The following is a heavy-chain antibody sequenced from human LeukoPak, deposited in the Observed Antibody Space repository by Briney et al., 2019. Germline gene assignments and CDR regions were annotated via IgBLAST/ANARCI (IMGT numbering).Heavy chain of an antibody. D-gene: IGHD6-13*01. J-gene: IGHJ4*02. CDR1: GGSFSGYY. V-gene: IGHV4-34*01. CDR3: ARFRRIAADGTEYYFDY. Sequence: SETLSLTCAVYGGSFSGYYWSWIRQPPGKGLEWIGEINHSGSTNYNPSLKSRVTISVDTSKNQFSLKLSSVTAADTAVYYCARFRRIAADGTEYYFDYWGQGTLVTVSS. CDR2: INHSGST.